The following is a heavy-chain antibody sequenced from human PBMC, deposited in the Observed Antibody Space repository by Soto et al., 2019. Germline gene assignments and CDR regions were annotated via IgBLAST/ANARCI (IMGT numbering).Heavy chain of an antibody. J-gene: IGHJ4*02. CDR2: IYHSGST. V-gene: IGHV4-30-2*01. Sequence: QLQLQESGSGLVKPSQTLSLTCAVSGGSISSGGYSWSWIRQPPGKGLEWIGYIYHSGSTYYNPSLKRRVTRPVEMSTHQFSLKLSSVTAADTAVYYCARGGTLPFDYWGQGTLVTVSS. CDR1: GGSISSGGYS. CDR3: ARGGTLPFDY. D-gene: IGHD1-1*01.